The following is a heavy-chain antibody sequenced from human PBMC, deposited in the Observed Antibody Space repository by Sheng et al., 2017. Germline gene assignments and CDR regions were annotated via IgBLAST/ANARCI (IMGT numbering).Heavy chain of an antibody. CDR2: ISSSSSYI. J-gene: IGHJ4*02. D-gene: IGHD2-2*01. V-gene: IGHV3-21*01. CDR1: GFTFSSYS. Sequence: EVQLVESGGGLVKPGGSLRLSCAASGFTFSSYSMNWVRQAPGKGLEWVSSISSSSSYIYYADSVKGRFTISRDNAKNSLYLQMNSLRAEDTAVYYCAREGLDRYCSSTSCYGGYFDYWGQGTLVTVSS. CDR3: AREGLDRYCSSTSCYGGYFDY.